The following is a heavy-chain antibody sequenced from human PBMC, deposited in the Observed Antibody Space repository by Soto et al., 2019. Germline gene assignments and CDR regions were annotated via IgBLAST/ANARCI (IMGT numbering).Heavy chain of an antibody. Sequence: QVQLVQSGAEVKKPGSSVKVSCKASGGTFSSYTISWVRQAPGQGLEWMGRIIPILGIANYAQKFQGRVRITADKSTSTAYMELSSLRSEDTAVYYCARETTVTTIDSYGMDVWGQGTTVTVSS. CDR1: GGTFSSYT. CDR3: ARETTVTTIDSYGMDV. V-gene: IGHV1-69*08. J-gene: IGHJ6*02. CDR2: IIPILGIA. D-gene: IGHD4-17*01.